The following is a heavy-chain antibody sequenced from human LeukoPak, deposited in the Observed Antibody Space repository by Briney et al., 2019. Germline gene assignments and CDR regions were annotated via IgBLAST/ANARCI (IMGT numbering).Heavy chain of an antibody. Sequence: GGSLRLSCAASGFTFSSYRMSWVRQAPGKGLEWVANIKQDGSEKYYVDSVKGRFTISRDNAKNSLYLQMNSLRAEDTAVYYCARGRGGKYGKYYFDYWGQGTLVTVSS. V-gene: IGHV3-7*01. D-gene: IGHD3-16*01. CDR1: GFTFSSYR. J-gene: IGHJ4*02. CDR2: IKQDGSEK. CDR3: ARGRGGKYGKYYFDY.